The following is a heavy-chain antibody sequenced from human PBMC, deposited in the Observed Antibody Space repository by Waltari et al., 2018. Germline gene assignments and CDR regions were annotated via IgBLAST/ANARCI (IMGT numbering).Heavy chain of an antibody. D-gene: IGHD3-3*01. CDR3: ARTYYDVWSAYYPGLGY. V-gene: IGHV1-8*03. J-gene: IGHJ4*02. Sequence: QVQLVQSGTEVKKPGASVKVSCKASGYTFTSYDINWVRQATGQGLEWMGWMNPHSGNTSYAQKFQGRVTITRNTSISTAYMELSSLRSEDTAVYYCARTYYDVWSAYYPGLGYWGQGTLVTVSS. CDR1: GYTFTSYD. CDR2: MNPHSGNT.